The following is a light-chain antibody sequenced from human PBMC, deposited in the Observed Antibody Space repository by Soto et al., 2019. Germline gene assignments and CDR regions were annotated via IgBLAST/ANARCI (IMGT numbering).Light chain of an antibody. Sequence: QSALTQPASVSGSPGQSITISCSGTSSDVGAHDFVSWYQHHPDKAPKVIIFEVTKWPSGVSDRFSGSKTGNTASLTISGLQAEDEADYYCNSYTLSKTVIFGGGTKLTVL. CDR2: EVT. V-gene: IGLV2-14*01. J-gene: IGLJ2*01. CDR3: NSYTLSKTVI. CDR1: SSDVGAHDF.